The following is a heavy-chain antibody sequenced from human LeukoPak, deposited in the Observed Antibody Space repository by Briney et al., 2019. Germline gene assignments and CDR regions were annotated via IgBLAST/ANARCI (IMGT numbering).Heavy chain of an antibody. D-gene: IGHD5-24*01. CDR2: IYSTAST. V-gene: IGHV4-59*01. CDR3: ARSDGYYYAMDV. J-gene: IGHJ6*02. Sequence: SETLSLTCTISGGSISSYYWNWTRQPPGKGLEWIAYIYSTASTNYNPSLRNRGTISVDTSKNQISLKLRSVTAADTAVYYCARSDGYYYAMDVWGQGTSVTVSS. CDR1: GGSISSYY.